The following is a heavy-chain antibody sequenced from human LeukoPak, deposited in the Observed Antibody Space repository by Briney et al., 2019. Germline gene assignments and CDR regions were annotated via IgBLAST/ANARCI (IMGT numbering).Heavy chain of an antibody. CDR3: PKDLSSRGSSDY. Sequence: PGGSLRLSCAASGFTFSSYVMSWVRQAPGKGLEWVSAISGSGGTTYYADSVKGRFAISRDNSKNTLYLQMNSLRAEDTALYYCPKDLSSRGSSDYWGQGTLVTVSS. V-gene: IGHV3-23*01. CDR1: GFTFSSYV. D-gene: IGHD1-26*01. CDR2: ISGSGGTT. J-gene: IGHJ4*02.